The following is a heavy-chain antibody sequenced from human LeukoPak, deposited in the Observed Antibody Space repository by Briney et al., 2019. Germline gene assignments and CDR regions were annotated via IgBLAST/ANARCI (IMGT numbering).Heavy chain of an antibody. CDR2: INPNSGGT. CDR3: ARKICSSTSCHFDY. D-gene: IGHD2-2*01. V-gene: IGHV1-2*02. CDR1: GYTFTGYY. Sequence: ASVKVSCKASGYTFTGYYMHWVRQAPGQGLEWKGWINPNSGGTNYAQKFQGRVTMTRDTSISTAYLELSRLRSDDTAVYYCARKICSSTSCHFDYWGQGTLVTVSS. J-gene: IGHJ4*02.